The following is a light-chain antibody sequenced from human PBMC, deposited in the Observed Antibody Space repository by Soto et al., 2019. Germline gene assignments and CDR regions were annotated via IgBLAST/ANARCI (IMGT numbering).Light chain of an antibody. CDR2: EVS. J-gene: IGLJ2*01. Sequence: QSALTQPASVSGSPGQSITISCSGTSSDIGVYNYVSWYQQHPGKAPKLMIYEVSNRPSGVSNRFSGSKSGNTASLTISGLQAEDEADYYCSSYTTSDTYVFGGGTKLTVL. CDR3: SSYTTSDTYV. V-gene: IGLV2-14*01. CDR1: SSDIGVYNY.